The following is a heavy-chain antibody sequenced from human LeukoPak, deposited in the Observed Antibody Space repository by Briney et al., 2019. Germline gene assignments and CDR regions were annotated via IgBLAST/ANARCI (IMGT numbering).Heavy chain of an antibody. CDR1: GGSFSGYY. V-gene: IGHV4-34*01. D-gene: IGHD2-21*01. CDR2: INHSGST. J-gene: IGHJ2*01. CDR3: ARLTTRRHCYGYWYFDL. Sequence: SETLSLTCAVYGGSFSGYYWSWIRQPPGKGLEWIGEINHSGSTNYNPSLKSRVTISVDTSKNQFSLKLSSVTAADTAVYYCARLTTRRHCYGYWYFDLWGRGTLVTVSS.